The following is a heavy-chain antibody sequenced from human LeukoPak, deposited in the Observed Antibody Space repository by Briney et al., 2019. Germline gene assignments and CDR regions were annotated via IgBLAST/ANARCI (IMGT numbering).Heavy chain of an antibody. V-gene: IGHV4-61*02. D-gene: IGHD3-9*01. CDR3: ARAPLRYFDWLPGFDP. J-gene: IGHJ5*02. Sequence: PSQTLSLTCTVSGGSISSGSYYWSWIRQPAGKGLEWIGRIYTSGSTNYNPSLKSRVTISVDTSKNQFSLKLSSVTAADTAVYYCARAPLRYFDWLPGFDPWGQGTLVTVSS. CDR1: GGSISSGSYY. CDR2: IYTSGST.